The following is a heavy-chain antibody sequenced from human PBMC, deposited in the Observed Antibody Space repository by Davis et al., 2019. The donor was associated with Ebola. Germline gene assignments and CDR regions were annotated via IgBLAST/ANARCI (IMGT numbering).Heavy chain of an antibody. CDR3: ARGILTYYYDSSGYLPGGWFDP. Sequence: ASVKVSCKASGYTFTGYYMHWVRQATGQGLEWMGWMNPNSGNTGYAQKFQGRVTMTRNTSISTAYMELSSLRSEDTAVYYCARGILTYYYDSSGYLPGGWFDPWGQGTLVTVSS. CDR2: MNPNSGNT. J-gene: IGHJ5*02. V-gene: IGHV1-8*02. D-gene: IGHD3-22*01. CDR1: GYTFTGYY.